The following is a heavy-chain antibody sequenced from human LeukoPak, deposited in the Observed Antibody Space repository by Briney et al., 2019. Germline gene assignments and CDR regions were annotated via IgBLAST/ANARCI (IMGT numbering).Heavy chain of an antibody. V-gene: IGHV4-61*05. CDR1: GGSISSSSYY. CDR2: IYYSGST. D-gene: IGHD6-19*01. CDR3: ARHSERWLGALDI. Sequence: SETLSLTCTVSGGSISSSSYYWGWIRQPPGKGLEWIGYIYYSGSTNYNPSLKSRVTISVDTSKNQFSLKLSSVTAADTAVYYCARHSERWLGALDIWGQGTMVTVSS. J-gene: IGHJ3*02.